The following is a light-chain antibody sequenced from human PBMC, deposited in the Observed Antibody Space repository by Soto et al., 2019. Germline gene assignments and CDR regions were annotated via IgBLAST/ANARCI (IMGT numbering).Light chain of an antibody. J-gene: IGLJ3*02. CDR3: SSFTTSDTWV. Sequence: QSVLTQPPSVSGSPGQSVTISCTGTSSDVGSYNRVSWYLQPPGTAPKLMIYEVNHRPSGVPDRFSGSKSGNTASLTISGLQAEDEADYYCSSFTTSDTWVFGGGTQLTVL. CDR2: EVN. V-gene: IGLV2-18*02. CDR1: SSDVGSYNR.